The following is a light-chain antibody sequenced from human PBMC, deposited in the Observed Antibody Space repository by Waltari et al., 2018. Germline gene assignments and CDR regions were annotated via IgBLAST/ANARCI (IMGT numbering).Light chain of an antibody. Sequence: QSALTQPASVSGSPGQSITITCTGTSSDVGGYNYFSWYQPHPGKAPKLMIYEVSNRPSGVSNRFSGSKSGNTASLTISGLQAEDEADYYCSSYTSSSTRVFGGGTKLTVL. J-gene: IGLJ2*01. CDR3: SSYTSSSTRV. CDR2: EVS. V-gene: IGLV2-14*01. CDR1: SSDVGGYNY.